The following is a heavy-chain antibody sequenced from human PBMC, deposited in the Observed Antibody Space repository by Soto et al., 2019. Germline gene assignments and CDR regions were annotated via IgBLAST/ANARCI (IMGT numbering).Heavy chain of an antibody. D-gene: IGHD1-1*01. V-gene: IGHV4-31*03. CDR3: AREGTHYYFDY. CDR1: VGSISSGGYY. CDR2: IYYSGST. J-gene: IGHJ4*02. Sequence: PSETLSLTCTVSVGSISSGGYYWSWIRQHPGKGLEWIGYIYYSGSTYYNPSLKSRVTISVDTSKNQFSLKLSSVTAADTAVYYCAREGTHYYFDYWGQGTLVTVSS.